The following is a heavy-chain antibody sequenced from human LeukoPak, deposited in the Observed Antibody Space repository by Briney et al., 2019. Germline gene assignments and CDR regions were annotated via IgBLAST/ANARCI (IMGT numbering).Heavy chain of an antibody. CDR2: ISGSGGST. V-gene: IGHV3-23*01. Sequence: GGSLRLFCAASGFTFSNYAMSWVRQAPGKGLEWVSAISGSGGSTYYADSVKGRFTISRDNSKNTLYLQMNSLRAEDTAVYYCAKDRGEVVPAAGFDYWGQGTLVTVSS. CDR1: GFTFSNYA. D-gene: IGHD2-2*01. CDR3: AKDRGEVVPAAGFDY. J-gene: IGHJ4*02.